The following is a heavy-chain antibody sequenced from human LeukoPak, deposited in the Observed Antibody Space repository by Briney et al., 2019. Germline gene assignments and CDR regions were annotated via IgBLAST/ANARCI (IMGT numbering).Heavy chain of an antibody. CDR2: INAKSGDT. CDR1: GFTFNDYH. V-gene: IGHV1-2*02. CDR3: ARRGDGYNLDY. Sequence: GASVKVSCKASGFTFNDYHIHWVRQAPGQGLEWMGWINAKSGDTKSAQKFQGGVTMTRDTSTTTVHMEVTGLRSDDTAVYYCARRGDGYNLDYWGQGTLVTVSS. J-gene: IGHJ4*02. D-gene: IGHD5-24*01.